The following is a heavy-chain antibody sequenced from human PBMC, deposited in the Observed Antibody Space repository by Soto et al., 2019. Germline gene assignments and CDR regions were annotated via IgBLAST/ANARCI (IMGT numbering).Heavy chain of an antibody. CDR3: ARDQLYYNDISGRPLNAFDV. V-gene: IGHV3-53*01. J-gene: IGHJ3*01. Sequence: GSLRLSCAASGSTVSSSYMSWVRQAPWKGLEWVSVIYSAGNTYYADSVKGRFTISRDNSKNTLYLQMDSLRAEDTAVYYCARDQLYYNDISGRPLNAFDVWGQGTMVTVSS. CDR1: GSTVSSSY. D-gene: IGHD3-22*01. CDR2: IYSAGNT.